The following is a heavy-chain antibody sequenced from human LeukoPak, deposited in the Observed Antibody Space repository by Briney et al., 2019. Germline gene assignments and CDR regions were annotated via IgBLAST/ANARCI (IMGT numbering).Heavy chain of an antibody. D-gene: IGHD3-22*01. CDR2: ISGSGGST. CDR1: GFTFSSYA. J-gene: IGHJ4*02. CDR3: AKVRHYYDSSGYYFDY. Sequence: PGGSLRLSCAASGFTFSSYAMSWVRQAPGKGLEWVSAISGSGGSTYYADSVKGRFTISRDNSKNTLYLQMNSLRAEDTAVYYCAKVRHYYDSSGYYFDYWGQGTPVTVSS. V-gene: IGHV3-23*01.